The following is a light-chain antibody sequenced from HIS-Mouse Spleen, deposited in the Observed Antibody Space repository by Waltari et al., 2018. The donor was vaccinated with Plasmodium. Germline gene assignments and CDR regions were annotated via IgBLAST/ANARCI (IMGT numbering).Light chain of an antibody. CDR1: ALTKKY. V-gene: IGLV3-10*01. Sequence: SYELTQPPSVSVSPGQTARITCSGDALTKKYAYWYQQKSGQAPVLVIYEDSKRPSGIPGRFSCSSSGTMATWTISGAQVEDEADYYCYSTDSSGNHRVFGGGTKLTVL. J-gene: IGLJ3*02. CDR2: EDS. CDR3: YSTDSSGNHRV.